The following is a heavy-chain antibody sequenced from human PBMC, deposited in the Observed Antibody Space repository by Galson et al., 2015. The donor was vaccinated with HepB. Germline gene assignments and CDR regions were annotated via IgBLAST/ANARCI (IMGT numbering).Heavy chain of an antibody. CDR3: TGDRKGGYGPFDY. CDR1: GFTFGDYT. J-gene: IGHJ4*02. CDR2: IRSKAHGGTT. D-gene: IGHD5-12*01. Sequence: SLRLSCAASGFTFGDYTISWFRQAPGKGLEWVGFIRSKAHGGTTEYVASAKGRFTISRQDSKSIAYLQINSLKTEDTAVYYCTGDRKGGYGPFDYWGQGTLVTVSS. V-gene: IGHV3-49*03.